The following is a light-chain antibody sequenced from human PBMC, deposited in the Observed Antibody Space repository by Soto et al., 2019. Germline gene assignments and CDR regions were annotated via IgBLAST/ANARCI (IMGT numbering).Light chain of an antibody. J-gene: IGLJ3*02. V-gene: IGLV2-11*01. Sequence: QSVLTQPRSVSGARGQSVTISCTGTSSDVGGYNYVSWYQQHPGKAPKLMIYDVSKRPSGVPDRFSGSKSGNTASLTISGLQAEDEADYYCCSYAGSYTVGVFGGGTKVTVL. CDR2: DVS. CDR1: SSDVGGYNY. CDR3: CSYAGSYTVGV.